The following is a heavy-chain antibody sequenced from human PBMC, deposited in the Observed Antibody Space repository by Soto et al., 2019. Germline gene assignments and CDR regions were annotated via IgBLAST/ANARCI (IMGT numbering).Heavy chain of an antibody. J-gene: IGHJ4*02. CDR3: ARENMTTGFDY. V-gene: IGHV3-53*01. CDR1: GFTVSSNY. Sequence: PGGSLRLSCAASGFTVSSNYMSWVRQAPGKGLEWVSVIYSGGSTYYADSVKGRFTISRDNSKNTLYLQMNSLRAEDTAVYYCARENMTTGFDYWGQGTLVTVSS. D-gene: IGHD4-4*01. CDR2: IYSGGST.